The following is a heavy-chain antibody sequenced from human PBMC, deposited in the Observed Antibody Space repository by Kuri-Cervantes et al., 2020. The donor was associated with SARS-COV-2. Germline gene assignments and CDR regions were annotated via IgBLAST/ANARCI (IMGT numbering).Heavy chain of an antibody. CDR1: GFTFTTYT. V-gene: IGHV3-30*18. Sequence: GESLKISCAAAGFTFTTYTMNWVRQAPGKGLEWVAVISHDGARTHYADSVRGRFTVSRDTSKNTLFLQMNSLRAEDTAVYYCAKVRVARYTYGYGFDYWGQGTLVTVSS. CDR2: ISHDGART. D-gene: IGHD5-18*01. CDR3: AKVRVARYTYGYGFDY. J-gene: IGHJ4*02.